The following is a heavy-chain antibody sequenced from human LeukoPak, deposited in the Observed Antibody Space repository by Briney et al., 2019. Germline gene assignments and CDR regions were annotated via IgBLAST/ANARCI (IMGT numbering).Heavy chain of an antibody. D-gene: IGHD6-19*01. CDR2: ISGSGGST. V-gene: IGHV3-23*01. Sequence: PGGSLRLSCAASGFTFSSYAMTWVRQAPGKGLEWVSDISGSGGSTYYADSAKGRFTISTDNSKNTLYLQMNSLRAEDTAVYYCAKPLALAVAGDDWGQGTLVTVSS. J-gene: IGHJ4*02. CDR1: GFTFSSYA. CDR3: AKPLALAVAGDD.